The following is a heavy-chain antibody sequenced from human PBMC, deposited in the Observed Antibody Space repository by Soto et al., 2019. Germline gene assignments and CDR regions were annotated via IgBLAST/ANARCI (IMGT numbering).Heavy chain of an antibody. D-gene: IGHD6-13*01. V-gene: IGHV1-18*01. J-gene: IGHJ6*02. CDR3: AREYSSSWSAYYYYYGMDV. CDR2: ISAYNGNT. Sequence: ASVKVSCKASGYTFTSYGISWVRQAPGQGLEWMGWISAYNGNTNYAQKLQGRVTMTTDTSTSTAYMELRSLRSDDTAVYYCAREYSSSWSAYYYYYGMDVWGQGTTVTVSS. CDR1: GYTFTSYG.